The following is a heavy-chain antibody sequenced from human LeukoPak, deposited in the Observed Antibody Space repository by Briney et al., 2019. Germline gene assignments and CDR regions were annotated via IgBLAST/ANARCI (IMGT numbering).Heavy chain of an antibody. J-gene: IGHJ4*02. CDR3: ARGSRTIELGDDY. CDR1: GFTFSDPY. D-gene: IGHD5-24*01. CDR2: ISSSSSDT. V-gene: IGHV3-11*06. Sequence: GGSLRLSCAASGFTFSDPYMSWIRQTPGKGLEWLSYISSSSSDTNYADSVKGRFTISRDNAKNSLYLQMNSLRAEDTAVYYCARGSRTIELGDDYWGQGTLVTVSS.